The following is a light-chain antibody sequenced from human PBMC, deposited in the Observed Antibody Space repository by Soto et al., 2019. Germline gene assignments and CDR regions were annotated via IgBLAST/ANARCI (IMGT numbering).Light chain of an antibody. CDR3: SSFRSGGTFV. V-gene: IGLV2-14*01. CDR2: EVS. J-gene: IGLJ1*01. Sequence: SALTQPSSLSGSPGQSIAISFTGTSSDIGGYNYVSWFQQHPGRAPRVLISEVSNRPSGVSHRFSGSKAGITASLTISGLQAEDEADYYCSSFRSGGTFVFGTGTKVTVL. CDR1: SSDIGGYNY.